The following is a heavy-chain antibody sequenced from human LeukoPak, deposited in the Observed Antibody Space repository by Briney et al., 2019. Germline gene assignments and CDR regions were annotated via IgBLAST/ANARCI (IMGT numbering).Heavy chain of an antibody. CDR3: ARNWEL. CDR2: INTNIGGT. V-gene: IGHV1-2*02. CDR1: GDIFSTYY. D-gene: IGHD1-26*01. J-gene: IGHJ4*02. Sequence: ASVKGSFKVSGDIFSTYYIQWVRQAPGEGLEWVGWINTNIGGTNSAPKFQGRVSMTTDTSISTAYLELTRLTSDDTAIYYCARNWELWGQGTLVTVSS.